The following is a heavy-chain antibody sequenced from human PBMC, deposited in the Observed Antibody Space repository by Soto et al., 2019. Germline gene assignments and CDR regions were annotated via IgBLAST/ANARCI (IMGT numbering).Heavy chain of an antibody. CDR2: VSIGGST. J-gene: IGHJ4*02. D-gene: IGHD2-15*01. CDR1: GFTFSSYA. CDR3: AKRRGAGGHFDY. Sequence: GGSLTLSCAASGFTFSSYAMGWVRQGPGKGLEWVAVVSIGGSTHYAASVRGRFTISRDNSKNTLSLQMNSLTAEDTAVYFCAKRRGAGGHFDYWGQGALVTVSS. V-gene: IGHV3-23*01.